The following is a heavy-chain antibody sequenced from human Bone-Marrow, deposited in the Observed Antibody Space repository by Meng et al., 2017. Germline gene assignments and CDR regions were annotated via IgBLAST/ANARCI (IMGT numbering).Heavy chain of an antibody. CDR1: GYSFTSYW. CDR3: ARGAMVRGVSFDY. J-gene: IGHJ4*02. Sequence: GESLKISCKGSGYSFTSYWIGWVRQMPGKGLEWMGIIYPGDPDTRYSPSFQGQVTISTDKSISTAYLQWSSLKASDTAMYYCARGAMVRGVSFDYWGQGTLVTVSS. V-gene: IGHV5-51*01. CDR2: IYPGDPDT. D-gene: IGHD3-10*01.